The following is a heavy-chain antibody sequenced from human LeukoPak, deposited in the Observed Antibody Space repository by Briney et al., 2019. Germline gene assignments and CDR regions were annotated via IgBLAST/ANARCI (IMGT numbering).Heavy chain of an antibody. D-gene: IGHD4-11*01. CDR2: INTNSGDT. J-gene: IGHJ4*02. CDR3: ARDKTNSRCEDY. V-gene: IGHV1-3*04. Sequence: ASVKVSCKASGYTFTRNAMHWVRQAPGQRLEWMGWINTNSGDTKYSQKFQGRVTITRDTSANTAYMELSSLRSEDTAVYYCARDKTNSRCEDYWGQGTLVTVSS. CDR1: GYTFTRNA.